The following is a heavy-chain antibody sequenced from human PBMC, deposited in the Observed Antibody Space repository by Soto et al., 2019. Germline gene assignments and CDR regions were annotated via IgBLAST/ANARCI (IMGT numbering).Heavy chain of an antibody. J-gene: IGHJ6*02. CDR2: IIPSLGTT. V-gene: IGHV1-69*01. CDR1: GGTFSSYA. Sequence: QVQLLQSGAEVKKPGSSVKVSCKASGGTFSSYAIGWVRQAPGQGLEWMGGIIPSLGTTDYAQKFQGRVTITPDGSTSTAYMELSSLRSDDTAVYYCASYCSGGSCYAAGDYYYYALDVWGQGTTVTVSS. CDR3: ASYCSGGSCYAAGDYYYYALDV. D-gene: IGHD2-15*01.